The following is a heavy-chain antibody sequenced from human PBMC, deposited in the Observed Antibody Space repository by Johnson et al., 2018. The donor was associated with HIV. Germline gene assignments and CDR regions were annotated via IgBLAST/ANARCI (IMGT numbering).Heavy chain of an antibody. Sequence: VQLVESGGGVVRPGGSLKVSCAASGFTFDDYGMSWVREAPGKGLEWVSGLNWNGGSTGYVDSVKGRFTISRDNSKNTLYLQMNSLRAEDTAMYYCAKEKDYGAFDIWGQGTMVTVSS. V-gene: IGHV3-20*04. CDR3: AKEKDYGAFDI. CDR1: GFTFDDYG. CDR2: LNWNGGST. J-gene: IGHJ3*02. D-gene: IGHD3-16*01.